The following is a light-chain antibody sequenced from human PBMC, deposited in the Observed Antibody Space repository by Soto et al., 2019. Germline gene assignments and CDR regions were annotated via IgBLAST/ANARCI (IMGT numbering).Light chain of an antibody. Sequence: VLTQSSSASATCGQRCTRASYGSNSNIGSNTVNWYQQLPGTAPKLLIYYDNLRPSGVPDRISGSKYGTSASLAISGLQSEDEADYYCAAWDDSLNGPVFGTGTKVTVL. V-gene: IGLV1-44*01. CDR3: AAWDDSLNGPV. CDR2: YDN. J-gene: IGLJ1*01. CDR1: NSNIGSNT.